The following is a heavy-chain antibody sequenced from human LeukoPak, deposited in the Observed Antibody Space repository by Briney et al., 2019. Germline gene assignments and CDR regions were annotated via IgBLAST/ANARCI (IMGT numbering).Heavy chain of an antibody. J-gene: IGHJ6*02. CDR3: AKEFVLDYRGRYGMDV. Sequence: GGSPRLSCAASGFTFSSYAMSWVRQAPGKGLEWVSAISGSDYITYYADSVKGRFTISRDNSKNTLYLQMNSLRAEDTAVYYCAKEFVLDYRGRYGMDVWGQGTTVTVSS. D-gene: IGHD4-11*01. V-gene: IGHV3-23*01. CDR1: GFTFSSYA. CDR2: ISGSDYIT.